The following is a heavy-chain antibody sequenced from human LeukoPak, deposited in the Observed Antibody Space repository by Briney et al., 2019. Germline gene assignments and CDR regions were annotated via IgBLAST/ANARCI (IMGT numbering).Heavy chain of an antibody. CDR2: IKQDGSDK. V-gene: IGHV3-7*01. D-gene: IGHD2-2*01. CDR3: ARLSDTEGSSTCYRASDI. Sequence: LTGGSLRLSCAASGFTFTTHWMSWVRQAPGKGLEWVANIKQDGSDKYYVESVKGRFTISRDNAQNSLYLQMNSLRAEDTAVYYCARLSDTEGSSTCYRASDIWGQGTMVTVSS. CDR1: GFTFTTHW. J-gene: IGHJ3*02.